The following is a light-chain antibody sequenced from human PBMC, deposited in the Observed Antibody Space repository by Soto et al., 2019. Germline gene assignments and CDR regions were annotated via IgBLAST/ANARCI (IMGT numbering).Light chain of an antibody. J-gene: IGKJ2*01. V-gene: IGKV1-5*01. CDR3: QQYNSYYT. CDR1: QSISRW. CDR2: DAS. Sequence: DIQMTQSPSTLSASVGDRVTITCRASQSISRWLAWYQQQPGKAPKLLIYDASSLESGVPSRFSGSGSGTXXXXXXXSLQPDDFATYYCQQYNSYYTLGQGTKLEIK.